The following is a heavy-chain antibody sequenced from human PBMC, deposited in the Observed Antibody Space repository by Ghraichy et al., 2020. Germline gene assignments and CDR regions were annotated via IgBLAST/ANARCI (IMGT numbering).Heavy chain of an antibody. CDR3: ARHYRGYDYVWGSYRSPFDY. V-gene: IGHV4-39*01. CDR2: IYYSGST. J-gene: IGHJ4*02. D-gene: IGHD3-16*02. Sequence: SQTLSLTCTVSGGSISSSSYYWGWIRQPPGKGLEWIGSIYYSGSTYYNPSLKSRVTISVDTSKNQFSLKLSSVTAADTAVYYCARHYRGYDYVWGSYRSPFDYWGQGTLVTVSS. CDR1: GGSISSSSYY.